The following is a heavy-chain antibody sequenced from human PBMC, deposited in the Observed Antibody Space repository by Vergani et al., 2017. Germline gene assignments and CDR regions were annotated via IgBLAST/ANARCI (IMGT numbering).Heavy chain of an antibody. CDR2: ISGSGGST. D-gene: IGHD5-12*01. Sequence: EVQLLESGGDLVQPGGSLRLSCAASGFTFNHYAMNWVRQAPGKGLEWVSGISGSGGSTYYAGSVKGRFTISRDSSKNTLYLQMNSLRAGDTAVYYCAKEKPRNSGCDYLYYYRAMDVWGQGTTVTVSS. J-gene: IGHJ6*02. V-gene: IGHV3-23*01. CDR3: AKEKPRNSGCDYLYYYRAMDV. CDR1: GFTFNHYA.